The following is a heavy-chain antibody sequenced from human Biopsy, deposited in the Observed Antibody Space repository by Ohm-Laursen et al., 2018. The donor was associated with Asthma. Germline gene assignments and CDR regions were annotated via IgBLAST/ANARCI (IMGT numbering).Heavy chain of an antibody. CDR3: ARGPPVDRED. CDR2: IYYSGST. Sequence: SQTLSLTCTVSGGSISSGGYYWSWIRQHPGKGLEWIGYIYYSGSTYYNPSLKSRVTISVDTSKNQFSLELSSVTAADTAVYYCARGPPVDREDWGQGTLVTVSS. J-gene: IGHJ4*02. D-gene: IGHD5-24*01. V-gene: IGHV4-31*03. CDR1: GGSISSGGYY.